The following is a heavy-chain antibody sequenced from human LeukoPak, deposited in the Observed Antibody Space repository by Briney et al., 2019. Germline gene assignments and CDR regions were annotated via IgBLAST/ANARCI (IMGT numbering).Heavy chain of an antibody. D-gene: IGHD1-26*01. Sequence: GGSLRLSCAASGFTFSSYAMSWVRQAPGKGLGWVSAISGSGGSTYYADSVKGRFTISRDNSKNTLYLQMNSLRAEDTAVYYCAIQVGASVYYYYMDVWGKGTTVTVSS. CDR1: GFTFSSYA. CDR2: ISGSGGST. J-gene: IGHJ6*03. V-gene: IGHV3-23*01. CDR3: AIQVGASVYYYYMDV.